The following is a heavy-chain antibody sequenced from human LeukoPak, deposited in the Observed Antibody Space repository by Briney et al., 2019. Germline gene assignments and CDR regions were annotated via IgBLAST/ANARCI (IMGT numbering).Heavy chain of an antibody. Sequence: PGGSLRLSCAASGFRFSDYYMSWIRQAPGQGLEWVSYSSSSSSYTNYADSVKGRFTISRDNAKNSLYLQMNSLRAEDTAVYYCTRGTGDFDYWGQGTLVTVSS. D-gene: IGHD3-10*01. J-gene: IGHJ4*02. CDR3: TRGTGDFDY. CDR2: SSSSSSYT. CDR1: GFRFSDYY. V-gene: IGHV3-11*06.